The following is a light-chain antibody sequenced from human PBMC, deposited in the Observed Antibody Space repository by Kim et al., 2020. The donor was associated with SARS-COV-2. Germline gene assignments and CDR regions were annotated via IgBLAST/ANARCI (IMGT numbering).Light chain of an antibody. V-gene: IGLV3-19*01. J-gene: IGLJ3*02. CDR2: GKN. Sequence: SSELTQDPAVSVALGQTVTITCQGDSLRMSYASWYQQKPGQAPLLVIYGKNSRPSGIPDRFSGSSSGSRASLTITGAQAEDEADYYCNSRDSDSYHVVFGGGTQLTVL. CDR1: SLRMSY. CDR3: NSRDSDSYHVV.